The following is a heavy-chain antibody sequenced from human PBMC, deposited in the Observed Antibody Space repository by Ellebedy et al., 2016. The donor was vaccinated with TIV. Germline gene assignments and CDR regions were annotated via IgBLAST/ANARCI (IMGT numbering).Heavy chain of an antibody. CDR3: ARHLLRDFYGSGSPNYWYFDL. J-gene: IGHJ2*01. CDR1: GGSISSSSHY. D-gene: IGHD3-10*01. V-gene: IGHV4-39*01. Sequence: SETLSLTXTVSGGSISSSSHYWGWIRQPPGKGLQWIANIYYSGATYHNPSLKSRVTISLDTSKNHFSLRLSSVTAADTAVYYCARHLLRDFYGSGSPNYWYFDLWGRGTQVTVSS. CDR2: IYYSGAT.